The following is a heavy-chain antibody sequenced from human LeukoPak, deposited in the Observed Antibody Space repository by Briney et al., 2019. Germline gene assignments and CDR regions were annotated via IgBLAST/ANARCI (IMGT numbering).Heavy chain of an antibody. CDR2: INHSGST. V-gene: IGHV4-34*01. CDR1: GGSFSGYY. J-gene: IGHJ5*02. CDR3: ARVVAYSYGSPSPNWFDP. D-gene: IGHD5-18*01. Sequence: SETLSLTCAVYGGSFSGYYWSWIRQPPGKGLEWIGEINHSGSTNYNPSLKSRVTISVDTSKNQFSLKLSSVTAADTAVYYCARVVAYSYGSPSPNWFDPWGQGTLVTVSS.